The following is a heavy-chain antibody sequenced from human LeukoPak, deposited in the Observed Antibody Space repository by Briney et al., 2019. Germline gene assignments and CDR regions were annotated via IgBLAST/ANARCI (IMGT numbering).Heavy chain of an antibody. CDR3: ARARLTGTTPDFDY. CDR1: GGSFSGYY. J-gene: IGHJ4*02. Sequence: SETLSLTCAVYGGSFSGYYWSWIRQPPGKGLEWIGEINHSGITNYNPSLKSRVTVSVDTSKNQVSLKLSSVTAADTAVYYCARARLTGTTPDFDYWGQGTLVTVSS. CDR2: INHSGIT. D-gene: IGHD1-7*01. V-gene: IGHV4-34*01.